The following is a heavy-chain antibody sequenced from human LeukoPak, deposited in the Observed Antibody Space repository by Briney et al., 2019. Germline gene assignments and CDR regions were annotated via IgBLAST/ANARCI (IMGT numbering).Heavy chain of an antibody. CDR3: ARGITGMYYYDP. CDR2: INFDGSST. D-gene: IGHD3-10*01. CDR1: GFTFSSHW. J-gene: IGHJ5*02. V-gene: IGHV3-74*01. Sequence: GGSLRLSCTASGFTFSSHWMHWVRQAPGKGLVWVSRINFDGSSTNYADSVKGRFTISRDNAKDTLYLQINSLRAEDTAVYYCARGITGMYYYDPWGQGALVTVSS.